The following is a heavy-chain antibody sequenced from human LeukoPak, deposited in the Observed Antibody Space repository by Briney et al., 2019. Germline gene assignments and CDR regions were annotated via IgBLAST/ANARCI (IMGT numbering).Heavy chain of an antibody. CDR1: GFTFGDYA. CDR2: ISSKAYGGTT. Sequence: GGSLRLSCTASGFTFGDYAMSWVRQAPGQGLEWVGFISSKAYGGTTEYAASVKGRFTISRDDSKSIAYLQMNSLRTEDTAVYYCTRGRTTADYYYMDVWGKGTTVTISS. V-gene: IGHV3-49*04. CDR3: TRGRTTADYYYMDV. J-gene: IGHJ6*03. D-gene: IGHD4-17*01.